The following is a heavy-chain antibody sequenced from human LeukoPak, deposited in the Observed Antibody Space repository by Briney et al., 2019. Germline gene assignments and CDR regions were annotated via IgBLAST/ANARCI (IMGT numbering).Heavy chain of an antibody. V-gene: IGHV3-21*01. CDR3: ARDAGRPYSSSSDVDY. CDR1: GFTFSSYS. J-gene: IGHJ4*02. D-gene: IGHD6-6*01. Sequence: GGSLRLSCAASGFTFSSYSMNWVRQAPGKGLEWVSSISSSSSYIYYADSVKGRFTISRDNAKNSLYLQMNSLRAADTAVYYCARDAGRPYSSSSDVDYWGQGTLVTVSS. CDR2: ISSSSSYI.